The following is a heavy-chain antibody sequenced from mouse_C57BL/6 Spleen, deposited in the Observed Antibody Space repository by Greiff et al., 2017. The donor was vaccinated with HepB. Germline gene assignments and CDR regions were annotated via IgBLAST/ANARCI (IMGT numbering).Heavy chain of an antibody. Sequence: EVQLQQSGAELVRPGASVKLSCTASGFNIKDYYMHWVKQRPEQGLEWIGRIAPDDGDTEYAPKFQGQTTMTVDTSSNTAYLQLSSLTSEDTAVYDCTKPFITTGGATSYLDDWGQGTTLTGSS. CDR3: TKPFITTGGATSYLDD. D-gene: IGHD1-1*01. CDR2: IAPDDGDT. J-gene: IGHJ2*01. V-gene: IGHV14-1*01. CDR1: GFNIKDYY.